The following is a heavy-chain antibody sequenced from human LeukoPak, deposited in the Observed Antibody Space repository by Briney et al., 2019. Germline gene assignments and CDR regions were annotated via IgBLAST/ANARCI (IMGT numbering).Heavy chain of an antibody. J-gene: IGHJ6*02. CDR2: ISSSSSYI. D-gene: IGHD2-15*01. CDR1: GFTFSSYS. CDR3: AGAIGYCSGGSCYGMDV. Sequence: GGSLRLSCAASGFTFSSYSMNWVRQAPGKGLEWVSSISSSSSYIYYADSVKGRFTTSRDNAKNSLYLQMNSLRAEDTAVYYCAGAIGYCSGGSCYGMDVWGQGTTVTVSS. V-gene: IGHV3-21*01.